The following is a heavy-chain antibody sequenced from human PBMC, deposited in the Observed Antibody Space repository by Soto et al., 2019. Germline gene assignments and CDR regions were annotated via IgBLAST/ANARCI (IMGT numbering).Heavy chain of an antibody. CDR2: IWYDGSNK. D-gene: IGHD4-17*01. CDR1: GFTFSSYG. Sequence: QVQLVESGGGVVQPGRSLRLSCAASGFTFSSYGMHWVLQAPGKGLEWVAVIWYDGSNKYYADSVKGRFTISRDNSKNTLYLQMNSLRAEDTAVYYCARDPATVTTGDYWGQGTLVTVSS. V-gene: IGHV3-33*01. CDR3: ARDPATVTTGDY. J-gene: IGHJ4*02.